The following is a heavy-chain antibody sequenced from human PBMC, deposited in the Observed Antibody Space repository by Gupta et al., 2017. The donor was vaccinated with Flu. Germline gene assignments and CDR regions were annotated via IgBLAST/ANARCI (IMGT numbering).Heavy chain of an antibody. D-gene: IGHD2-2*01. CDR3: ARVGDIVVVPAAMEGGTYYYGMDV. J-gene: IGHJ6*02. Sequence: QLQLQESGPGLVKPSQTLSLTCTVSGGSISSGSYYWSWIRQPAGNGLEWIGRIYTSGSTNYKPSLKSRVTISVDTSKNQFYLKLSSVIAADTAVYYCARVGDIVVVPAAMEGGTYYYGMDVWGQGTTVTVSS. CDR2: IYTSGST. CDR1: GGSISSGSYY. V-gene: IGHV4-61*02.